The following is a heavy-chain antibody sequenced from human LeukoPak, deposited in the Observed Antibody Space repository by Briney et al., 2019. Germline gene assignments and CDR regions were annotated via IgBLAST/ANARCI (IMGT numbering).Heavy chain of an antibody. J-gene: IGHJ3*02. CDR2: ISYDERYK. V-gene: IGHV3-30*04. CDR3: ASELRIAAAGLIAFEI. Sequence: GGSLRLSCAASGFTFSSYAMSWVRQAPGKGLEWVAIISYDERYKEYADSVKGRFTISRDNSKNTLYLQMNSLRIEDTALYYCASELRIAAAGLIAFEIWGQGTMVTVSS. D-gene: IGHD6-13*01. CDR1: GFTFSSYA.